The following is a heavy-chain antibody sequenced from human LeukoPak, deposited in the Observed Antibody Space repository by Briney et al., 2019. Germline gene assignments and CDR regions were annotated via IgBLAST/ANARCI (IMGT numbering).Heavy chain of an antibody. D-gene: IGHD3-22*01. J-gene: IGHJ4*02. V-gene: IGHV4-34*01. Sequence: GSLRLSCAASGFTFSSYSMNWVRQPPGKGLEWIGEINHSGSTNYNPSLKSRVTISVDTSKNQFSLKLSSVTAADTAVYYCARGHFHYDSSGSHVYFNYWGQGTLVTVSS. CDR1: GFTFSSYS. CDR2: INHSGST. CDR3: ARGHFHYDSSGSHVYFNY.